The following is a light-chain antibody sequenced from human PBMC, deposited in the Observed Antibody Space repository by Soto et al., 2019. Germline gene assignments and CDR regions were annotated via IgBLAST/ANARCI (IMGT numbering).Light chain of an antibody. CDR1: SSDVGGYKY. CDR3: NSYTSSSTLLYV. V-gene: IGLV2-14*01. J-gene: IGLJ1*01. Sequence: QSALTQPASVSGSPGQSITISCTGTSSDVGGYKYDSWYQQHPGKAPKLMIYDVSNRPSGVSNRFSGSKSGNTASLTISGLQAEDEADYYCNSYTSSSTLLYVVGTGTKLTVL. CDR2: DVS.